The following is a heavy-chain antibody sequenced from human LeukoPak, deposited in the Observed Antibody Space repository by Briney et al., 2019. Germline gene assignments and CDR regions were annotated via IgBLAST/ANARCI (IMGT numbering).Heavy chain of an antibody. V-gene: IGHV3-30*02. CDR2: IWYDGSKI. Sequence: GGSLRLSCAASGFTFRNYGMHWVRQTPGKGLEWVALIWYDGSKIDYTESVKGRFTISRDNSKNTLFLQMNSLRVEEMAVYYCAKEVHPYDSGTYYFDYWGRGTLVTVSS. CDR1: GFTFRNYG. D-gene: IGHD3-10*01. J-gene: IGHJ4*02. CDR3: AKEVHPYDSGTYYFDY.